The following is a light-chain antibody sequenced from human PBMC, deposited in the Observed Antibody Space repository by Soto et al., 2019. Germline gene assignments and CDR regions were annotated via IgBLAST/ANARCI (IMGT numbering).Light chain of an antibody. CDR2: YNN. Sequence: QSVLTQPPSTSGTPGQRVTISCSGASSNIGSNTVNWYQHLPGTAPNLLIYYNNQRPSGVPDRFSGSRSGTSASLAITGLQSGDAAYYYCAAWDDSLNGVVFGGGTKLTVL. J-gene: IGLJ2*01. CDR1: SSNIGSNT. CDR3: AAWDDSLNGVV. V-gene: IGLV1-44*01.